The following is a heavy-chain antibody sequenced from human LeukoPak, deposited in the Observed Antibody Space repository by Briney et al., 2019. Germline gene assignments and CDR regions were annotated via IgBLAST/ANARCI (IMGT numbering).Heavy chain of an antibody. V-gene: IGHV4-59*01. J-gene: IGHJ4*02. CDR1: GGSINGYY. CDR2: IYYSGGT. D-gene: IGHD3-22*01. CDR3: ARGGYYDGSGYFDYKYDY. Sequence: PSETLSLTCTVSGGSINGYYWSWIRQPPGKGLEWIGYIYYSGGTNYSPSLKSRLTISLDTPKNQFSLKLSSVTAADTAVYYCARGGYYDGSGYFDYKYDYWGQGTLVTVSS.